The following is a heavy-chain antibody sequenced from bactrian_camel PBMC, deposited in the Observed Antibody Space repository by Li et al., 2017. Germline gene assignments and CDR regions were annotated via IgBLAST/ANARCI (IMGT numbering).Heavy chain of an antibody. V-gene: IGHV3S26*01. CDR2: VDERFRR. D-gene: IGHD5*01. Sequence: HVQLVESGGGSVQAGGSLRLSCAAPGCTYCNRYTMNWFRQAPGKEREGVAAVDERFRRTYADSVKGRFTVSRDHAKATLDLEMNTLKPEDTAMYYCAYDLPRYCDLKVRTTRTRKYGQGTQVTVS. J-gene: IGHJ4*01. CDR1: GCTYCNRYT.